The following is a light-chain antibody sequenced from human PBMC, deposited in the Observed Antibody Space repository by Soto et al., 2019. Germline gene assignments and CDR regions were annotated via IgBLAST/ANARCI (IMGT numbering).Light chain of an antibody. J-gene: IGKJ5*01. CDR1: QNIDKW. CDR2: AAS. Sequence: IEVYQSRSSASAVIGDRVTVTCRASQNIDKWIAWYQQKPGKAPKLLIYAASSLRGGVPSRFSGSGSGTDFTLTIISLSPEDFATYSRQQARSFPVTFGQGTRLEIK. CDR3: QQARSFPVT. V-gene: IGKV1-12*01.